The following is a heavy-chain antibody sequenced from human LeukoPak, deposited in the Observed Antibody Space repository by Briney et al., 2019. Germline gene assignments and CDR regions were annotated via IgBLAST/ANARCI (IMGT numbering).Heavy chain of an antibody. D-gene: IGHD3-10*01. Sequence: ASVTVSFKASGYTFTSYGISWVRQAPGQGLEWMGWISAYNGNTNYAQKLQGRVTITTDTSTSTAYMELRSLRSDDTAVYYCARDIYGSGSYSLYYFDYWGQGTLVTVSS. J-gene: IGHJ4*02. CDR2: ISAYNGNT. V-gene: IGHV1-18*01. CDR3: ARDIYGSGSYSLYYFDY. CDR1: GYTFTSYG.